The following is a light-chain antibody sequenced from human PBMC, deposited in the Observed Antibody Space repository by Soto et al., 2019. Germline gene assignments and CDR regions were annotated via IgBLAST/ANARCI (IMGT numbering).Light chain of an antibody. CDR2: GAS. CDR3: QQYNTWPT. Sequence: EILMTQYPATLSGSPGERATLSCRASQSVSSNLAWYQQKPGQAPRLLIYGASTRATGIPASFSGSGSGTEFTLTISSLTSEDFAVYYCQQYNTWPTFGHGTKVDIK. J-gene: IGKJ1*01. CDR1: QSVSSN. V-gene: IGKV3-15*01.